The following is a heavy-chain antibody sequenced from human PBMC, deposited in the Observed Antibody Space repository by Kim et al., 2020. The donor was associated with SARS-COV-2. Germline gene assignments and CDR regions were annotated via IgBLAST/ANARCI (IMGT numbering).Heavy chain of an antibody. CDR3: ATYVYSGYTMAY. J-gene: IGHJ4*02. D-gene: IGHD5-12*01. CDR2: ISYDGSNK. Sequence: GGSLRLSCAASGFTFSSYGMHWVRQAPGKGLEWVAVISYDGSNKYYADSVKGRFTISRDNSKNTLYLQMNSLRAEDTAVYYCATYVYSGYTMAYWGQGTLVTVSS. CDR1: GFTFSSYG. V-gene: IGHV3-30*03.